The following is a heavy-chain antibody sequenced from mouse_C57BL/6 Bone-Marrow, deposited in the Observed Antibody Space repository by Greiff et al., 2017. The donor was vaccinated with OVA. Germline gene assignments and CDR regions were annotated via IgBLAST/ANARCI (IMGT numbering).Heavy chain of an antibody. CDR2: IYPSDSET. CDR3: AREGLRRGWFAY. CDR1: GYTFTSYW. V-gene: IGHV1-61*01. J-gene: IGHJ3*01. Sequence: QVQLQQPGAELVRPGSSVKLSCKASGYTFTSYWMDWVKQRPGQGLEWIGNIYPSDSETHYNQKFKDKATLTVDKSSSTAYMQLSSLTSEDSAVYDCAREGLRRGWFAYWGQGTLVTVSA. D-gene: IGHD2-4*01.